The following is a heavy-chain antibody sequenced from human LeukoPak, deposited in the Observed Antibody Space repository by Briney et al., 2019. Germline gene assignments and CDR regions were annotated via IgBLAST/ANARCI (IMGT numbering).Heavy chain of an antibody. V-gene: IGHV3-15*01. D-gene: IGHD3-22*01. CDR3: TTDAFNYDSSGYYYVY. Sequence: PGGSLRLSCAASGFTFSNAWMSRVRQAPGKGLEWVGRIKSKTDGGTTDYAAPVKGRFTISRDDSKNTLYLQMNSLKTEDTAVYYCTTDAFNYDSSGYYYVYWGQGTLVTVSS. CDR2: IKSKTDGGTT. J-gene: IGHJ4*02. CDR1: GFTFSNAW.